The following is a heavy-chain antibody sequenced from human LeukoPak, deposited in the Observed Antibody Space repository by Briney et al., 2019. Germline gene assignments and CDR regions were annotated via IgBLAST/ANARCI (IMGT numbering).Heavy chain of an antibody. CDR2: ISSSSSTI. V-gene: IGHV3-48*01. CDR3: AKGGYYDRSCHEFDY. D-gene: IGHD3-22*01. J-gene: IGHJ4*02. CDR1: GFTFKTYS. Sequence: GGSLRLSCAASGFTFKTYSMSWVRQAPGKGLEWVSYISSSSSTIYYADSVKGRFTISRDNAKNSLYLQMNGLRAEDTTVYYCAKGGYYDRSCHEFDYWGQGTLVTVSS.